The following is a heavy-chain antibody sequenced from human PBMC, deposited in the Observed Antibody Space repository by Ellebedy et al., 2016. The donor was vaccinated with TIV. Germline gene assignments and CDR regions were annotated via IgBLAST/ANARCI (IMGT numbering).Heavy chain of an antibody. D-gene: IGHD3-10*01. V-gene: IGHV1-18*01. CDR2: VSAYNGDI. CDR1: GFTFTTSA. J-gene: IGHJ4*02. CDR3: ATGRSMIRGFDY. Sequence: AASVKVSCKASGFTFTTSAVQWVRQAPGQGLEWMGWVSAYNGDIKYAQKFQDRVTMTTDTSPSSGYMELRSLRSDDTAVYFCATGRSMIRGFDYWGQGTLVTVSS.